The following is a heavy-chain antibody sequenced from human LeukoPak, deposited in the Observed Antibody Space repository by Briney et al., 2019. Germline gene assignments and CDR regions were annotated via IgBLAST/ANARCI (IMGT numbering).Heavy chain of an antibody. CDR3: ARDEDSSSYFDY. CDR1: GSTFSSYS. Sequence: GGSLRLSCAASGSTFSSYSMNWVRQAPGKGLEWVSSISSSSSYIYYADSVKGRFTISRDNAKNSLYLQMNSLRAEDTAVYYCARDEDSSSYFDYWGQGTLVTVSS. CDR2: ISSSSSYI. V-gene: IGHV3-21*01. J-gene: IGHJ4*02. D-gene: IGHD6-6*01.